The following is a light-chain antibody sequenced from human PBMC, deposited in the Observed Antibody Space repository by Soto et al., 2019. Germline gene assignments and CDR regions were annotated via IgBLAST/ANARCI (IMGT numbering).Light chain of an antibody. V-gene: IGKV1-17*03. CDR1: QNIGSS. CDR3: LQHDRYPRT. CDR2: TTS. J-gene: IGKJ3*01. Sequence: DIQMTQSPSAMSASVGDRVTITCRASQNIGSSLAWFQQKPGKVPKRLIHTTSTLESGVPSRFRGSGSVTEFTLTISSLQPEDSATYYCLQHDRYPRTFGPGTKVDIK.